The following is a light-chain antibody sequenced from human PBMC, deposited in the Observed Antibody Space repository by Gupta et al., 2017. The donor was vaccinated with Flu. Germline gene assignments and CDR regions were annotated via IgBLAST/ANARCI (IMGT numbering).Light chain of an antibody. CDR1: SSNIGSNT. V-gene: IGLV1-44*01. CDR2: SSN. CDR3: AAWDDSLNGLWV. Sequence: QSVLPPPPSASGTPGPRSALSCSGSSSNIGSNTVNWYQQLPGTAPKLLIYSSNQRPSGVPDRFSGSKSGTSASLAISGLQSEDEADYYCAAWDDSLNGLWVFGGGTKLTVL. J-gene: IGLJ3*02.